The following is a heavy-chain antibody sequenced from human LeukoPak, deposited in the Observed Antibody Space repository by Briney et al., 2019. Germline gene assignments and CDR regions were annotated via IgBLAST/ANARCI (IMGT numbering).Heavy chain of an antibody. CDR3: ARDQAAAGTSRDDAFDI. Sequence: GGSLRPSCAASGFTVSSNYMNWVRQAPGKGLEWVSSISSSSSYIYYADSVKGRFTISRDDAKNSLYLQMNSLRAEDTAVYYCARDQAAAGTSRDDAFDIWGQGTMVTVSS. V-gene: IGHV3-21*01. J-gene: IGHJ3*02. CDR1: GFTVSSNY. CDR2: ISSSSSYI. D-gene: IGHD6-13*01.